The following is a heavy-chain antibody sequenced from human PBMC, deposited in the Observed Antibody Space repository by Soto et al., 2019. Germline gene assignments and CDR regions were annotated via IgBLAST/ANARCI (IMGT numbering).Heavy chain of an antibody. CDR1: GFTFSSYE. D-gene: IGHD3-3*01. CDR2: ISSSGSTI. V-gene: IGHV3-48*03. J-gene: IGHJ6*02. Sequence: GGSLRLSCAASGFTFSSYEMNWVRQAPGKGLERVSYISSSGSTIYYADSVKGRFTISRDNAKNSLYLQMNSLTSEDTAVYYCARAGRITXFGVVIDLYYYYYGMDVWGQGTTVTVSS. CDR3: ARAGRITXFGVVIDLYYYYYGMDV.